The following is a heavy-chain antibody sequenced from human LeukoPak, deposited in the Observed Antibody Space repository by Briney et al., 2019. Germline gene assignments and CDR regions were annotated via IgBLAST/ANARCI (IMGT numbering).Heavy chain of an antibody. CDR2: ISGSGGST. D-gene: IGHD3-3*01. CDR3: AKAIFGVVITPYYFDY. Sequence: GGSLRLSCSASGFTFSSYAMSWVRQAPGKGLEWVSAISGSGGSTYYADSVKGRFTISRDNSKNTLYLQMNSLRAEDTAVYYCAKAIFGVVITPYYFDYWGQGTLVTVSS. V-gene: IGHV3-23*01. J-gene: IGHJ4*02. CDR1: GFTFSSYA.